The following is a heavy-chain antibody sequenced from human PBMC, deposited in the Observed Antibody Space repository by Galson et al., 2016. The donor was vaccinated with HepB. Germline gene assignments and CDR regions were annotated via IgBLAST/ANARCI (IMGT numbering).Heavy chain of an antibody. D-gene: IGHD2-21*02. Sequence: SLRLSCAASGFAFSRSGMHWVRQTPGKGLEWVAAVWYDGSDKYYADSVKGRFTVSRDNSKNTVYLQMSSLRAEDTAVYYCAKSLLGVTLVSYYYGMDVWGQGTTVTVSS. V-gene: IGHV3-33*06. CDR2: VWYDGSDK. J-gene: IGHJ6*02. CDR3: AKSLLGVTLVSYYYGMDV. CDR1: GFAFSRSG.